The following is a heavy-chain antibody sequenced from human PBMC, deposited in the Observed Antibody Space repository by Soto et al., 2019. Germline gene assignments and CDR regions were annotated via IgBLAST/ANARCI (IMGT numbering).Heavy chain of an antibody. Sequence: GASVKVSCKVSGYTLTELSMHWVRQAPGKGLEWMGGFDPEDGETIYAQKFQGRVTMTEDTSTDTAYMELSSLRSEDTAVYYCATDDFWSRYRTNGFDPWGQGTLVTVSS. D-gene: IGHD3-3*01. J-gene: IGHJ5*02. CDR3: ATDDFWSRYRTNGFDP. CDR2: FDPEDGET. CDR1: GYTLTELS. V-gene: IGHV1-24*01.